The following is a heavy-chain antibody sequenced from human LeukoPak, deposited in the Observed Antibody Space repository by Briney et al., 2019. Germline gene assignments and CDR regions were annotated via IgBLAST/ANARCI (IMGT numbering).Heavy chain of an antibody. CDR1: GFTFDDCA. CDR3: AKDRYYGSGRKSFDY. J-gene: IGHJ4*02. D-gene: IGHD3-10*01. CDR2: ISGDGGST. V-gene: IGHV3-43*02. Sequence: GGSLRLSCAASGFTFDDCAMHWVRQAPGKGLEWVSLISGDGGSTYYADSVKGRFTISRDNSKNSLYLQMNSLRTEDTALYYCAKDRYYGSGRKSFDYWGQGTLVTVSS.